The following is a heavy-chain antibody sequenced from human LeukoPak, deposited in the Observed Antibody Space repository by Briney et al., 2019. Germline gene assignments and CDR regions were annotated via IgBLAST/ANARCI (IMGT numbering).Heavy chain of an antibody. D-gene: IGHD3-22*01. CDR1: GYTLTGYY. CDR3: ARGGPRYYDSSGYANPPFDY. CDR2: INPNSGGT. V-gene: IGHV1-2*06. J-gene: IGHJ4*02. Sequence: ASVKVSCKASGYTLTGYYMHWVRQAPGQGLEWVGRINPNSGGTNYAQKFQGRVTMTRDTSISTAYMELSRLRSDDTAVYYCARGGPRYYDSSGYANPPFDYWGQGTLVTVSS.